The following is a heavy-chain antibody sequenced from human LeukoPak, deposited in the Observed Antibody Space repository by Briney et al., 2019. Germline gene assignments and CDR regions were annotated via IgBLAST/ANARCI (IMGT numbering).Heavy chain of an antibody. V-gene: IGHV4-59*01. CDR1: GGSISSYY. D-gene: IGHD3-22*01. CDR2: IYYSGST. Sequence: SETLSLTCTVSGGSISSYYWSWIRQPPGKGLEWIGYIYYSGSTKFNPSLKSRVTISVDTSKNQFSLKLSSVTAADTAVYYCARGGGVTYYDSTGYLWYFDYWGQGTLVTVSS. J-gene: IGHJ4*02. CDR3: ARGGGVTYYDSTGYLWYFDY.